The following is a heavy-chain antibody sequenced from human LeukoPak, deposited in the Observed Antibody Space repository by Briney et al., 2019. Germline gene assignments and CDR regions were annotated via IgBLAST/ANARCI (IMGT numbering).Heavy chain of an antibody. V-gene: IGHV1-2*02. D-gene: IGHD6-13*01. CDR1: GYTFTGCY. CDR2: INPNSGGT. Sequence: ASVKVSCKASGYTFTGCYMHWVRQAPGQGLEWMGWINPNSGGTNYAEKFQGRVTMTRDTSISTAYMELSRLRSDDTAVYYCARAIPSSSWVTGDYWGQGTLVTVSS. CDR3: ARAIPSSSWVTGDY. J-gene: IGHJ4*02.